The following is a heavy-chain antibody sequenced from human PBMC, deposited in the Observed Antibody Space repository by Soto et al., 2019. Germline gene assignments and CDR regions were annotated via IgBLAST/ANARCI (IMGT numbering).Heavy chain of an antibody. D-gene: IGHD3-22*01. CDR3: ARAFPQYYDRSGYTDV. CDR1: GYTFTSYG. V-gene: IGHV1-18*01. Sequence: GASVKVSCKASGYTFTSYGISWVRQAPGQGLEWMGWISAYNGNTNYAQKLQGRVTMTTDTSTSTAYMELRSLRSDDTAVYYCARAFPQYYDRSGYTDVWGQGITVTVSS. CDR2: ISAYNGNT. J-gene: IGHJ6*02.